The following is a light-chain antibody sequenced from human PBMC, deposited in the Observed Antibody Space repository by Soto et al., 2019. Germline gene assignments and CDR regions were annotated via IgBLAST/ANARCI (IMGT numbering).Light chain of an antibody. V-gene: IGLV2-23*02. J-gene: IGLJ1*01. CDR3: CSYAGSSTPSYV. CDR2: EVS. Sequence: QSVLTQPASVSGSPGQSITISCTGTSSDVGSYNLVSRYQQHPGKAPKLMIYEVSKRPSGVSNRFSGSKSGNTASLTISGLKAEDEANYYCCSYAGSSTPSYVFGTGTKVTVL. CDR1: SSDVGSYNL.